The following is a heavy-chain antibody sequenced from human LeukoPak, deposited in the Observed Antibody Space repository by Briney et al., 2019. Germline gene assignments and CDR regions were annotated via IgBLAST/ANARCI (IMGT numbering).Heavy chain of an antibody. D-gene: IGHD3-10*01. V-gene: IGHV4-39*07. J-gene: IGHJ4*02. Sequence: SETLSLTCTVSGGSISSSSYYWGWIRQPPGKGLEWIGSIYHSGSTYYNPSLKSRVTISVDTSKNQFSLKLSSVTAADTAVYYCARDYPTDYYGSGSYPDYWGQGTLVTVSS. CDR3: ARDYPTDYYGSGSYPDY. CDR1: GGSISSSSYY. CDR2: IYHSGST.